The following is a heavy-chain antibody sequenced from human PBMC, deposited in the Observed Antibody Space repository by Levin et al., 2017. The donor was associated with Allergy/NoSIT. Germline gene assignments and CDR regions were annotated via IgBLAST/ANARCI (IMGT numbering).Heavy chain of an antibody. CDR2: IYNSGST. D-gene: IGHD1-14*01. CDR3: ARKWDSHRISRDAFDI. J-gene: IGHJ3*02. V-gene: IGHV4-59*01. CDR1: GGSISSYY. Sequence: PSETLSLTCTVSGGSISSYYWNWIRQPPGKGLEWIGYIYNSGSTNYNPSLKSRVTISVDTSKNQFSLKLSSVTAADTAVYYCARKWDSHRISRDAFDIWGQGTMVTVSS.